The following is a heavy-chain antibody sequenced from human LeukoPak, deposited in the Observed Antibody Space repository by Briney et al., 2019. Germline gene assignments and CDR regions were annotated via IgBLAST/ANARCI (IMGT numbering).Heavy chain of an antibody. J-gene: IGHJ2*01. Sequence: PGGSLRLSCAASGFTLSDYWMNWVRQAPGKGPVWVSHISPDGRNIAYADSVKGRFTISRDSAKNTLYLQMNSLRAEDTAVYYCAKDGPKLRFLEWLLRNWYFDLWGRGTLVTVSS. V-gene: IGHV3-74*01. CDR1: GFTLSDYW. D-gene: IGHD3-3*01. CDR2: ISPDGRNI. CDR3: AKDGPKLRFLEWLLRNWYFDL.